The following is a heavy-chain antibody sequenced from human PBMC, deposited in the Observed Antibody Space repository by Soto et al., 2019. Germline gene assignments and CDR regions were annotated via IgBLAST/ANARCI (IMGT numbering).Heavy chain of an antibody. CDR2: IYWNDEQ. CDR3: AHRLPGPSGYDV. D-gene: IGHD6-13*01. Sequence: QITLKESGPTLVKHTQTLTLTCTFSGCSLTSGVVGVGWIRQPPGEALEWLALIYWNDEQYYNPSLRNRLTITRDTSKNQVVLTMTNMDPVDTATYYCAHRLPGPSGYDVWGQGTTVTVSS. CDR1: GCSLTSGVVG. J-gene: IGHJ6*02. V-gene: IGHV2-5*01.